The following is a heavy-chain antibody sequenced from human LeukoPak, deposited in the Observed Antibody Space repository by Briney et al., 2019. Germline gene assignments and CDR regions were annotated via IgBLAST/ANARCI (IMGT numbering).Heavy chain of an antibody. D-gene: IGHD5-12*01. CDR2: ISYDGSNK. J-gene: IGHJ4*02. CDR3: VRGRDIAYLRADF. V-gene: IGHV3-30*03. CDR1: GFTFSSYG. Sequence: PGGSLRLSCAASGFTFSSYGMHWVRQAPGKGLEWVAVISYDGSNKYYADSVKGRFTISRDNSKNTLYLQMNSLRAEDTAVYYCVRGRDIAYLRADFWGQGTLVTVSS.